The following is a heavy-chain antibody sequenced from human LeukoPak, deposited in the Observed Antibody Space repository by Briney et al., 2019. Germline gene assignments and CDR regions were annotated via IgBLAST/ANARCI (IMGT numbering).Heavy chain of an antibody. V-gene: IGHV3-23*01. D-gene: IGHD4-17*01. CDR1: GFTFSNHG. J-gene: IGHJ4*02. Sequence: PGGSLRLSCAASGFTFSNHGMNWVRQAPGKGLEWVSGISPSGDIRYYADSVKGRFTISRDDAKNLLYLDMDSLRAEDTAVYYCARGHTAVTRHFDFWGQGTLVTVSS. CDR2: ISPSGDIR. CDR3: ARGHTAVTRHFDF.